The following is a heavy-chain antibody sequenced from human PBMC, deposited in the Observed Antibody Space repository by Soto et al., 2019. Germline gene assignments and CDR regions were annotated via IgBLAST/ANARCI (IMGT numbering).Heavy chain of an antibody. Sequence: KSSETLSLTCTVYGDSITNNHWWTWVRQSPGKGPEMIGEIYHTGHANYNPSLNSRVAISVDKSKNQFSLTLNSVTAADTAVYYCASKLGPYYYGLDVWGQGTTVTVSS. J-gene: IGHJ6*02. CDR1: GDSITNNHW. CDR2: IYHTGHA. V-gene: IGHV4-4*02. D-gene: IGHD3-16*01. CDR3: ASKLGPYYYGLDV.